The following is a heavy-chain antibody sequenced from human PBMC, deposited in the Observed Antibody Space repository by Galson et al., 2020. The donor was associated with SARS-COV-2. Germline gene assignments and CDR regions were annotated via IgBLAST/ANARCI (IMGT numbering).Heavy chain of an antibody. V-gene: IGHV1-2*06. CDR2: INANSGGT. CDR1: GYTFSNYY. CDR3: ARGWVGDNILFDH. Sequence: ASVKVSCKASGYTFSNYYMHWVRQAPGQGLEWMGRINANSGGTNYAQKFHGRVTMTRDTSITTVYMHLSGLRSDDTAIYYCARGWVGDNILFDHWGQGTLVTVSS. J-gene: IGHJ5*02. D-gene: IGHD2-21*01.